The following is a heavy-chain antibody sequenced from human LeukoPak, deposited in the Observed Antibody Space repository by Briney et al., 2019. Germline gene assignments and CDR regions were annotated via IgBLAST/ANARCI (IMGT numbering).Heavy chain of an antibody. CDR2: IKQDGSDK. CDR3: AREDHSKYEY. D-gene: IGHD4-11*01. CDR1: GFTFSSYW. Sequence: GGSLRLSCAASGFTFSSYWMSWVCQAPGKGLEWVANIKQDGSDKYYVDSVKGRFTISKDNAKNSLYLQMNNLRSEDTGVYYCAREDHSKYEYWGQGTLVTVSS. J-gene: IGHJ4*02. V-gene: IGHV3-7*01.